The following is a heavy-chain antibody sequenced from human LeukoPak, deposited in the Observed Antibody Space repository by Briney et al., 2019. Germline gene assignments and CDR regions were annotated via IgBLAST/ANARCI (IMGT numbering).Heavy chain of an antibody. CDR2: IIPILGIA. D-gene: IGHD6-6*01. CDR1: GGTFSSYA. Sequence: GASVKVSCKASGGTFSSYAISWVRQAPGQGLEWMGRIIPILGIANYAQKFQGRVTITADKSTSTAYMELSSLRSEDTAVYYCARDRYSSSSSLPGGGPYLAPSYYFDYWGQGTLVTVSS. CDR3: ARDRYSSSSSLPGGGPYLAPSYYFDY. V-gene: IGHV1-69*04. J-gene: IGHJ4*02.